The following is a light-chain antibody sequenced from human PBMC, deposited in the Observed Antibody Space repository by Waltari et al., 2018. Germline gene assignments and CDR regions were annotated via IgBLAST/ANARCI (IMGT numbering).Light chain of an antibody. CDR2: WAS. Sequence: DIVMTQSPDSLAVSLGERATINCKSRQSVLSSANNKNYLGWYPQKPGQPPKLLISWASTRESGVPDRFSGSGSGTDFALTITSLQAEDVAVYYCQQCYSFPYTFGQGTKLEIK. CDR1: QSVLSSANNKNY. J-gene: IGKJ2*01. V-gene: IGKV4-1*01. CDR3: QQCYSFPYT.